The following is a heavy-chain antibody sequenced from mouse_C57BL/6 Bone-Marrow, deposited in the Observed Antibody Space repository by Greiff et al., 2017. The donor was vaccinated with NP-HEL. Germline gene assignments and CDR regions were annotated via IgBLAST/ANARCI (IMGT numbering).Heavy chain of an antibody. D-gene: IGHD1-1*01. J-gene: IGHJ4*01. V-gene: IGHV14-2*01. CDR1: GFNIKDYY. CDR3: AKEVITTVVATRYAMDY. Sequence: EVKLVESGAELVKPGASVKLSCTASGFNIKDYYMHWVKQRTEQGLEWIGRIDPEDGETKYAPKFQGKATITADTSSNTAYLQLSSLTSEDTAVYYCAKEVITTVVATRYAMDYWGQGTSVTVSS. CDR2: IDPEDGET.